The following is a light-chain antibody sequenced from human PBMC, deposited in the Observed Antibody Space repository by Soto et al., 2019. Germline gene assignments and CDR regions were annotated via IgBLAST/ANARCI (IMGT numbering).Light chain of an antibody. CDR1: QNINTY. Sequence: DIQMTQSPSSLSASVGDRVTITCRASQNINTYVNWFQQQTGKAPKLLIYAASILQSGVPSRFSGSGSGTDFTLTISSLQSEDFAVYYCQQYNNWPRTFGQVTKVEIK. V-gene: IGKV1-39*01. J-gene: IGKJ1*01. CDR2: AAS. CDR3: QQYNNWPRT.